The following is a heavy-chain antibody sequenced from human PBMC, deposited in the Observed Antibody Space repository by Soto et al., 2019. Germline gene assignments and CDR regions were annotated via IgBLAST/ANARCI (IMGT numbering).Heavy chain of an antibody. J-gene: IGHJ4*02. Sequence: QVQLVQSGAEVKKPGSSVKVSCKASGGTFSSSAISWVRQAPGQGPEWMGGIIPIFGTANYAQKFQGRVTITADESTSTAYMELSSLRSEDTAVYYCAREGIHGRCNFDYWGQGTLVTVSS. D-gene: IGHD4-17*01. CDR3: AREGIHGRCNFDY. CDR2: IIPIFGTA. CDR1: GGTFSSSA. V-gene: IGHV1-69*12.